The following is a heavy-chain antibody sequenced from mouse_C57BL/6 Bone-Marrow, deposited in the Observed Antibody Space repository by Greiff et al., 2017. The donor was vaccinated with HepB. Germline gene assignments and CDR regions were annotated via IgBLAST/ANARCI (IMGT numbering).Heavy chain of an antibody. J-gene: IGHJ2*01. CDR1: GYTFTDYN. D-gene: IGHD2-2*01. CDR2: INPNNGGT. Sequence: VQLQQSGPELVKPGASVKIPCKASGYTFTDYNMDWVKQSHGKSLEWIGDINPNNGGTIYNQKFKGKATLTVDKSSSTAYMELRSLTSEDTAVYYCARSRLWLPYYVDYWGQGTTLTVSS. CDR3: ARSRLWLPYYVDY. V-gene: IGHV1-18*01.